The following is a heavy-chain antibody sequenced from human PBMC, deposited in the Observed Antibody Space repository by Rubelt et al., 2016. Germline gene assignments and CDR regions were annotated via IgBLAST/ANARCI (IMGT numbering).Heavy chain of an antibody. Sequence: ESGGGVVQPGRSLRLFCGGSGFTFETYGMHWVRQAPGRGLVWVALISFDGSNTYYSGSVKGRFTISRDNSKNTLFLDMNSLRPDDTAIYICAYDKSGPGDYWGQGTLVAVSS. D-gene: IGHD5-12*01. CDR2: ISFDGSNT. J-gene: IGHJ4*02. CDR1: GFTFETYG. V-gene: IGHV3-30*18. CDR3: AYDKSGPGDY.